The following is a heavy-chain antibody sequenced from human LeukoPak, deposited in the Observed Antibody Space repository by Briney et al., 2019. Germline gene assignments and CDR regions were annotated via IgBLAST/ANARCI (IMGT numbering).Heavy chain of an antibody. Sequence: GGSLRLSCAASGFTFHHYSMHWARQPPGKGLEWVSLISWDGGITYYADPVRGRFTISRDNSKKSLSLEMNSLRTEDTALYYCAKDSNTGGCSFDSWGQGTLVTVSS. V-gene: IGHV3-43*01. CDR3: AKDSNTGGCSFDS. J-gene: IGHJ4*02. CDR1: GFTFHHYS. CDR2: ISWDGGIT. D-gene: IGHD6-19*01.